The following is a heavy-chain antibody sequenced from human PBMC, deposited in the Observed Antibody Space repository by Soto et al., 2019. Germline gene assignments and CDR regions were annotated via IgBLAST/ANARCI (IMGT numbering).Heavy chain of an antibody. J-gene: IGHJ6*02. CDR1: GFTVSSNY. V-gene: IGHV3-53*01. D-gene: IGHD3-10*01. Sequence: GGSLRLSCAASGFTVSSNYMSWVRQAPGKGLEWVSVIYSGGSTYYADSVKGRFTISRDNSKNTLYLQMNSLRAEDTAVYYCARDHEVGYYYYGMDVWGQGTTVTVSS. CDR3: ARDHEVGYYYYGMDV. CDR2: IYSGGST.